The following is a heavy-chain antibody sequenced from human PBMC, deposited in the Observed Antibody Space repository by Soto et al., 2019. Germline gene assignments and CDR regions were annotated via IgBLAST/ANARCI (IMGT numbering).Heavy chain of an antibody. CDR2: INPSGGST. Sequence: ASVKVSCKASGYTFTSYYMHWVRQAPGQGLEWMGIINPSGGSTSYAQKFQGRVTMTRDTSTSTVYMELSSLRSEDTAVYYCAXTYYDILTGYSPDAFDIWGQGTMVTVSS. D-gene: IGHD3-9*01. J-gene: IGHJ3*02. CDR1: GYTFTSYY. CDR3: AXTYYDILTGYSPDAFDI. V-gene: IGHV1-46*03.